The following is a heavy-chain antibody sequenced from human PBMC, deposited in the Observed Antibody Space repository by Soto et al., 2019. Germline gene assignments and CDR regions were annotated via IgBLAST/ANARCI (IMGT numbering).Heavy chain of an antibody. J-gene: IGHJ6*02. CDR3: ARDISSGWDSNYYYYGMDV. Sequence: GXSVKVSCKASVGTFSSYAISWVRQAPGQGLEWMGGIIPIFGTANYAQKFQGRVTITADESTSTAYMELSSLRSEDTAVYYCARDISSGWDSNYYYYGMDVWGQGTTVTGSS. CDR2: IIPIFGTA. V-gene: IGHV1-69*13. D-gene: IGHD6-19*01. CDR1: VGTFSSYA.